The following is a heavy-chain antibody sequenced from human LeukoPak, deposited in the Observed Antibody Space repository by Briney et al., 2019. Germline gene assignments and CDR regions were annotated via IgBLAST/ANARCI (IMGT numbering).Heavy chain of an antibody. Sequence: PGGSLRLSCAASGFTVSSNYMSWVRQAPGKGLEWVSVIYSGGSTYYADSVKGRFTISRDNSKNTLYLQMNSLRAEDTAVYYCARARGEWELSNWFDPWGQGTLVTVSS. CDR1: GFTVSSNY. CDR3: ARARGEWELSNWFDP. J-gene: IGHJ5*02. CDR2: IYSGGST. V-gene: IGHV3-53*01. D-gene: IGHD1-26*01.